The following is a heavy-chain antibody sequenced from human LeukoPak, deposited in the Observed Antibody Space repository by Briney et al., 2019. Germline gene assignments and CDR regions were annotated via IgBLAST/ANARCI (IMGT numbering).Heavy chain of an antibody. Sequence: ASVKVSCKASGYTFTSYAISWVRQAPGRGPEWMGWINMYNGNTNYAQKFQGRVTMTRDTSTSTVYMELSSLRSDDTAVYYCARPRVERYYDRSGSFDYWGQGTLVTVSS. J-gene: IGHJ4*02. CDR3: ARPRVERYYDRSGSFDY. D-gene: IGHD3-22*01. CDR2: INMYNGNT. CDR1: GYTFTSYA. V-gene: IGHV1-18*01.